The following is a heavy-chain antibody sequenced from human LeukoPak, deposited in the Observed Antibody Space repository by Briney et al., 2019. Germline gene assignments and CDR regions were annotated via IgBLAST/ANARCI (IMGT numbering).Heavy chain of an antibody. V-gene: IGHV3-23*01. Sequence: GGSLRLSCAASGFTFSSYAMSWVRQAPGKGLEWVSAISGSGGSTYYADSVKGRFTISRDNSKNTLYLKMNSLRAEDTAVYYCAKFLVFLYYFDYWGQGTLVTVSS. CDR2: ISGSGGST. CDR1: GFTFSSYA. J-gene: IGHJ4*02. CDR3: AKFLVFLYYFDY. D-gene: IGHD2-21*01.